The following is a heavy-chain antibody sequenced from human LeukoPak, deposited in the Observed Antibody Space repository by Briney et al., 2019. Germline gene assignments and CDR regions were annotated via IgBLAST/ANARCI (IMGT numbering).Heavy chain of an antibody. D-gene: IGHD6-19*01. CDR2: ISGSGGST. J-gene: IGHJ4*02. V-gene: IGHV3-23*01. CDR1: GFTFSSYA. Sequence: PGGSLRLSCAASGFTFSSYAMSWVRQAPGKGLEWVSAISGSGGSTYYADSVKGRFTISGDNSKNTLYLQMNSLRAEDTAVYYCAKYVNSGWYLYFDYWGQGTLVTVSS. CDR3: AKYVNSGWYLYFDY.